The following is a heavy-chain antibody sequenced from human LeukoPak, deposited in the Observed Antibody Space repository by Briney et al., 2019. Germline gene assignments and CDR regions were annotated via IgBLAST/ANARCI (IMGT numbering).Heavy chain of an antibody. V-gene: IGHV3-74*01. J-gene: IGHJ5*02. CDR2: INSDGSST. D-gene: IGHD1-26*01. CDR1: GFSFSSYW. CDR3: ARDAPYSGSYCPWFDP. Sequence: PGGSLRLSCATSGFSFSSYWIHWVRQAPGKGLLWVSNINSDGSSTNYADSVKGRFIISRDNAKSTLYLQMNSLRAEDTAVYYCARDAPYSGSYCPWFDPWGQGTLVTVSS.